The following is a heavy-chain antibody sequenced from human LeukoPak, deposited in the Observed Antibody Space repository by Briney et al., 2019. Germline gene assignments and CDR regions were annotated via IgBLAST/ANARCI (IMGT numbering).Heavy chain of an antibody. Sequence: SQTLSLTCVISGDSVSSNSAAWNWIRQSPSRGLEWLGRTYYRSMWYNDYAVSVKSRITINPDTSKNQFSLQLNSVTPEDTAVYYCARGKWKLLSHYWCFDLWGRGTLVTVSS. V-gene: IGHV6-1*01. CDR1: GDSVSSNSAA. CDR2: TYYRSMWYN. D-gene: IGHD2/OR15-2a*01. J-gene: IGHJ2*01. CDR3: ARGKWKLLSHYWCFDL.